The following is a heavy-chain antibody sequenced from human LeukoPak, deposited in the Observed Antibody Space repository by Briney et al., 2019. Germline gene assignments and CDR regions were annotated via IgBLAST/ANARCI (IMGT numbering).Heavy chain of an antibody. J-gene: IGHJ5*02. V-gene: IGHV4-59*01. CDR2: IYYSGST. CDR3: ASHRYGSET. Sequence: KPSETLSHTCTVSGGSISSYCWSWIRQPPGKGLEWIGYIYYSGSTNYNPSLKSRVTISVDTSKNQFSLKLSSVTAADTAVYYCASHRYGSETWGQGTLVTVSS. CDR1: GGSISSYC. D-gene: IGHD3-10*01.